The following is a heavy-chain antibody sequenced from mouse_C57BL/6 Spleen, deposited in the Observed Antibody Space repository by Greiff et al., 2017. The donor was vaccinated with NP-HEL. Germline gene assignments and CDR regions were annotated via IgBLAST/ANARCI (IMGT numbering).Heavy chain of an antibody. CDR3: TSLIYYDYDEGYFDV. D-gene: IGHD2-4*01. V-gene: IGHV1-5*01. J-gene: IGHJ1*03. CDR2: IYPGNSDT. CDR1: GYTFTSYW. Sequence: VQLQQSGTVLARPGASVKMSCKTSGYTFTSYWMHWVKQRPGQGLEWIGAIYPGNSDTSYNQKFKGKAKLTAVTSASTAYMELSSLTNEDSAVYYCTSLIYYDYDEGYFDVWGTGTTVTVSS.